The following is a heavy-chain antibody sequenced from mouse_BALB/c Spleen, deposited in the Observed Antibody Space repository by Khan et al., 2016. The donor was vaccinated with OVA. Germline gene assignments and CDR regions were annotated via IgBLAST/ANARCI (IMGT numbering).Heavy chain of an antibody. V-gene: IGHV1-77*01. CDR3: ARRNYFGYTFAY. D-gene: IGHD1-2*01. J-gene: IGHJ3*01. CDR1: GYTFTDFY. CDR2: ISPGSGDT. Sequence: QVQLQQSGAELARPGASVKLSCKASGYTFTDFYINWVKQRTGQGLEWIGEISPGSGDTFYNERFKDKAKLTADKSSNTAYMQLISMPSEASAVYFCARRNYFGYTFAYWGQGTLVTVSA.